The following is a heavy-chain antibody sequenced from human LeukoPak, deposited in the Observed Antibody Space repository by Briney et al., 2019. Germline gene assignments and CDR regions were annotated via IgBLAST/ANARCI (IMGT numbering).Heavy chain of an antibody. CDR2: ISAYNGNT. J-gene: IGHJ6*02. D-gene: IGHD2-2*01. Sequence: GASVKVSCKASGYTFTSYGISWVRQAPGQGLEWMGWISAYNGNTNYAQKLQGRDTMTTDTSTSTAYMELRSLRSDDTAVYYCARDYMPRDYYYGMDVWGQGTTVTVSS. CDR3: ARDYMPRDYYYGMDV. CDR1: GYTFTSYG. V-gene: IGHV1-18*01.